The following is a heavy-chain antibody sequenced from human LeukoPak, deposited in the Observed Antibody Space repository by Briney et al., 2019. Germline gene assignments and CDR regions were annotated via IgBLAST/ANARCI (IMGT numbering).Heavy chain of an antibody. CDR3: TTAGFGELDLDY. CDR1: GFTFSDSW. CDR2: IKSKTHGGTI. V-gene: IGHV3-15*01. J-gene: IGHJ4*02. D-gene: IGHD3-10*01. Sequence: PGGSLRLSCAASGFTFSDSWMSWVRQAPGKGLEWVGRIKSKTHGGTIEYAAPVQGRFTISRDDSKNMLYLQMNSLKTEDTAVYYCTTAGFGELDLDYWGQGTLVTVSS.